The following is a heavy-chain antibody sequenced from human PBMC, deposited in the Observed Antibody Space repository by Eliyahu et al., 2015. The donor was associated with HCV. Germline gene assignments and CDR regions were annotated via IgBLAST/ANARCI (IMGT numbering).Heavy chain of an antibody. V-gene: IGHV5-51*03. J-gene: IGHJ5*02. CDR3: ARLESSGWPLLPFDP. Sequence: EVQLVQSGAEVKKPGESLKISCKGSGYSFTSYWIGWVRQMPGKGLEWMGLIHPGDSDTRYSPSFQGQVTISADKSISTAYLQWSSLKASDTAMYYCARLESSGWPLLPFDPWGQGTLVTVSS. CDR1: GYSFTSYW. CDR2: IHPGDSDT. D-gene: IGHD6-19*01.